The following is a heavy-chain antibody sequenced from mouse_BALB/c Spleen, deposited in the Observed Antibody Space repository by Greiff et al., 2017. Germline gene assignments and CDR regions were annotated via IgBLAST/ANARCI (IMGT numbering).Heavy chain of an antibody. CDR1: GFTFSSFG. CDR3: AGGPPGFAY. CDR2: ISSGSSTI. V-gene: IGHV5-17*02. J-gene: IGHJ3*01. Sequence: EVQRVESGGGLVQPGGSRKLSCAASGFTFSSFGMHWVRQAPEKGLEWVAYISSGSSTIYYADTVKGRFTISRDNPKNTLFLQMTSLRSEDTAMYYCAGGPPGFAYWGQGTLVTVS.